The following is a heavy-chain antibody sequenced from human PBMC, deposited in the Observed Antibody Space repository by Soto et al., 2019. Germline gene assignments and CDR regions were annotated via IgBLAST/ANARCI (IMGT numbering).Heavy chain of an antibody. CDR3: ARGPVRDIVVVVAATERFDY. V-gene: IGHV1-18*01. Sequence: EASVKVSCKASGYTSTSYGISWVRQAPGQGLEWMGWISAYNGNTNYAQKLQGRVTMTTDTSTSTAYMELRSLRSDDTAVYYCARGPVRDIVVVVAATERFDYWG. D-gene: IGHD2-15*01. CDR1: GYTSTSYG. J-gene: IGHJ4*01. CDR2: ISAYNGNT.